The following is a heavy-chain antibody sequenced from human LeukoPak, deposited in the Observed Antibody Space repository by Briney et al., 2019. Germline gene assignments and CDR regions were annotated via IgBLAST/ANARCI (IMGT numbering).Heavy chain of an antibody. CDR1: GVTFGDYS. J-gene: IGHJ4*02. Sequence: PGGSLRLSCTASGVTFGDYSMTCFRQAPGEGREWVSFIRNKASGGTTEHAASVGGRFTTARDDSKSIAYLQLNSLKPEDTALYYGTRDRIMTDFWGQGTLVTVSS. D-gene: IGHD2-15*01. V-gene: IGHV3-49*03. CDR3: TRDRIMTDF. CDR2: IRNKASGGTT.